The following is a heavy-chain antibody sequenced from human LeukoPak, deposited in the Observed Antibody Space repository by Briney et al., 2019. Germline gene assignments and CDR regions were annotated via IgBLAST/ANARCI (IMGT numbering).Heavy chain of an antibody. Sequence: SETLSLTCTVSGGSISSYYWSWIRQPPGKGLEWIGYIYYSGSTNYNPSLKSRVTISVDTSKNQFSLKLSSVTAADTAVYYCASQSWDSSGYYFDYWGLGTLVTVSS. CDR1: GGSISSYY. CDR2: IYYSGST. CDR3: ASQSWDSSGYYFDY. D-gene: IGHD3-22*01. J-gene: IGHJ4*02. V-gene: IGHV4-59*01.